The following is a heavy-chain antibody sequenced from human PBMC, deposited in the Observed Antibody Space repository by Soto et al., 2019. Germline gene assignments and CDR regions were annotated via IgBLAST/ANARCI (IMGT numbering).Heavy chain of an antibody. Sequence: SETPSLTCTVSGGSISSSSYYWGWIRQPPGKGLEWIGSIYYSGNTHYNPSLKSRVTISVDTSKNQFSLKLSSVTATDTAVYYCASHMSTGQHLALDYWGQGALVTVSS. J-gene: IGHJ4*02. CDR1: GGSISSSSYY. CDR2: IYYSGNT. D-gene: IGHD3-10*01. V-gene: IGHV4-39*07. CDR3: ASHMSTGQHLALDY.